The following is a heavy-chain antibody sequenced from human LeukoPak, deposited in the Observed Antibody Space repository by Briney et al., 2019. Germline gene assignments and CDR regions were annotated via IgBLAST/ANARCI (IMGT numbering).Heavy chain of an antibody. J-gene: IGHJ4*02. Sequence: GGSLRPSCAASGFTFSSYGMHWVRQAPGKGLEGVGFIRSKPYGGTTEYAASVKGRFSISRDDSKSIAYLQMNSLKTEDTAVYYCTRMYSESSSWALDYWGQGTLVTVSS. V-gene: IGHV3-49*04. CDR3: TRMYSESSSWALDY. CDR2: IRSKPYGGTT. D-gene: IGHD6-13*01. CDR1: GFTFSSYG.